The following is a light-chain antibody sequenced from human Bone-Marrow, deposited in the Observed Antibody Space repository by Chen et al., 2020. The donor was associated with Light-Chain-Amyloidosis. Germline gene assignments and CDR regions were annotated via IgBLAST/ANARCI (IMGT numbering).Light chain of an antibody. CDR2: DDS. J-gene: IGLJ3*02. V-gene: IGLV3-21*02. CDR3: QVWDRSSDRPV. Sequence: SYVLTQPSSVSVAPGQTATLACVGNNIGATSVHWYQQTPGQAPLLGVYDDSDRPSGIPERLSGSNSGNTATLTISRVEAGDEADYYCQVWDRSSDRPVFGGGTKLTVL. CDR1: NIGATS.